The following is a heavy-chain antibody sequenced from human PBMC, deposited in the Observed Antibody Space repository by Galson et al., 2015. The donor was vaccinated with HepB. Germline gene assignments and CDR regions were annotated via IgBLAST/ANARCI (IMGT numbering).Heavy chain of an antibody. J-gene: IGHJ4*02. CDR2: ISYSGTT. Sequence: ETLSLTCTVSGGSINNYFWTWIRQPPGKGLEWIGYISYSGTTNYNPSLKSRVTISVDTSRNQFSLKLSSVTAADTAVYYCARVSSGWYYFDYWGQGTLVTVSS. V-gene: IGHV4-59*08. D-gene: IGHD6-19*01. CDR1: GGSINNYF. CDR3: ARVSSGWYYFDY.